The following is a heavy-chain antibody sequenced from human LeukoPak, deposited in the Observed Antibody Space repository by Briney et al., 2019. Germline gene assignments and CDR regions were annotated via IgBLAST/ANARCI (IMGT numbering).Heavy chain of an antibody. Sequence: GGSLRLSCAASGFTFSDYYMGWIRQAPGKGLEWVSYITTSGSSIYYADSVKGRFTMSRDNAKNSLYLQMNSLRAEDTALYYCASTRRAAAGLFDYWGQGTLVTVSS. D-gene: IGHD6-13*01. CDR2: ITTSGSSI. V-gene: IGHV3-11*01. CDR3: ASTRRAAAGLFDY. CDR1: GFTFSDYY. J-gene: IGHJ4*02.